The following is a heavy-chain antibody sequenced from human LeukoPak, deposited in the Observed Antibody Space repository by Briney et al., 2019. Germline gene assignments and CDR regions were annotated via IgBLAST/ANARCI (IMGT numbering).Heavy chain of an antibody. Sequence: ASVKVSCKXAGYTFVSYGISWVRQAPGQGLEWMGWISDYNGNTNYSQKFQGRVTMTTETSTSTIYMELRRLRYDDTAVYYCARDQDPYYYDSSGYDDHWGQGTLVTVSS. CDR2: ISDYNGNT. V-gene: IGHV1-18*01. CDR1: GYTFVSYG. CDR3: ARDQDPYYYDSSGYDDH. J-gene: IGHJ4*02. D-gene: IGHD3-22*01.